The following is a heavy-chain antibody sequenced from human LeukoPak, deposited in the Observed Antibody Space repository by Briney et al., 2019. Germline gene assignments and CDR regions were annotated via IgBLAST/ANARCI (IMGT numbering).Heavy chain of an antibody. V-gene: IGHV4-59*01. D-gene: IGHD1-26*01. Sequence: PSETLSLTCTVSGGSISSYYWSWIRQPPGKGLEWIGYIYYSGSTNYNPSLKSRVTISVDTSKNQFSLKLSSMTAADTAVYYCARVSHSGSYSYYFDYWGQGTLVTVSS. CDR1: GGSISSYY. J-gene: IGHJ4*02. CDR3: ARVSHSGSYSYYFDY. CDR2: IYYSGST.